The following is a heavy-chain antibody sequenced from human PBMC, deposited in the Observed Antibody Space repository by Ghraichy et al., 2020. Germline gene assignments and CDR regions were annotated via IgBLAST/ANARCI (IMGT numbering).Heavy chain of an antibody. D-gene: IGHD3-9*01. CDR2: ISAYNGNT. Sequence: ASVKVSCKASGYTFTSYGISWVRQAPGQGLEWMGWISAYNGNTNYAQKLQGRVTMTTDTSTSTAYMELRSLRSDDTAVYYCARVTTSPYSHYAILTGYYSLGLWYFDLWGRGTLVTVSS. J-gene: IGHJ2*01. V-gene: IGHV1-18*01. CDR3: ARVTTSPYSHYAILTGYYSLGLWYFDL. CDR1: GYTFTSYG.